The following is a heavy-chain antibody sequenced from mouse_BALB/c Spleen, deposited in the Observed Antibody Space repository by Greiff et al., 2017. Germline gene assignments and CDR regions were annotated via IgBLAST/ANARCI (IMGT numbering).Heavy chain of an antibody. CDR2: ISSGGSYT. CDR3: AREGIT. Sequence: EVKLVESGGGLVKPGGSLKLSCAASGFTFSSYAMSWVRQTPEKRLEWVATISSGGSYTYYPDSVKGRFTISRDNAKNTLYLQMSSLRSEDTAMYYCAREGITWGQGTTLTVSS. V-gene: IGHV5-9-3*01. D-gene: IGHD1-1*01. CDR1: GFTFSSYA. J-gene: IGHJ2*01.